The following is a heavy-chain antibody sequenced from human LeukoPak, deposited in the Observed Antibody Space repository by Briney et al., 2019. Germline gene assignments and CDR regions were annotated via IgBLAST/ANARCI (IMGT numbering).Heavy chain of an antibody. CDR2: INPNSGGT. V-gene: IGHV1-2*02. CDR1: GYTFTGYY. Sequence: ASVKVSCKASGYTFTGYYMHWVRQAPGQGLEWMGWINPNSGGTNYAQKFQGRVTMTRGTSISTAYMELSRLRSDDTAVYYCARVGGEYSYGLGYFDYWGQGTLVTVSS. CDR3: ARVGGEYSYGLGYFDY. D-gene: IGHD5-18*01. J-gene: IGHJ4*02.